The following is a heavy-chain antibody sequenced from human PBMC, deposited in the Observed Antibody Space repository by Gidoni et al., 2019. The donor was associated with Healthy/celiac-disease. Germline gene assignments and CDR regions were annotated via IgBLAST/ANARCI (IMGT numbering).Heavy chain of an antibody. D-gene: IGHD3-9*01. CDR2: IKQDGSEK. CDR1: SFTFISYW. Sequence: LHLVVSWGGLVQPGGSLRLSLAASSFTFISYWMSWVRQAPGKGLEWVANIKQDGSEKYYVENVKGRVTITGDKAKNTVYMQMSSLRAEDTAVYYCAREELRYRQGWFDPWGQGTLVTVSS. CDR3: AREELRYRQGWFDP. V-gene: IGHV3-7*01. J-gene: IGHJ5*02.